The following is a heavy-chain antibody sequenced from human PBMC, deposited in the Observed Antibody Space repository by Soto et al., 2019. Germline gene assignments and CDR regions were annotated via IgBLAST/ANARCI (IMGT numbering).Heavy chain of an antibody. CDR3: ARASVSGRRFDY. Sequence: ASVKVSCKASGYTLSSYYMHCVRQAPGQGLEWMGIINTGGGSTTYAQKFQGRVTMTRDTSTSTVYMELSSLTSEDTAVYYCARASVSGRRFDYWGEGTLVTVSS. CDR1: GYTLSSYY. CDR2: INTGGGST. D-gene: IGHD6-19*01. V-gene: IGHV1-46*03. J-gene: IGHJ4*02.